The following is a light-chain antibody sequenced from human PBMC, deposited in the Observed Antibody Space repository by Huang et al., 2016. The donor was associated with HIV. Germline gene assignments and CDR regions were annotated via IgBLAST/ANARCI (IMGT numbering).Light chain of an antibody. J-gene: IGKJ1*01. Sequence: DIVMPQSPLSLSVTLGEPAFISCKSNQNLLYSNGYTYLDWYLQKPGQSPQLLIFLGSARASGVPDRFSGSGTGVDFTLTISRLEAEDVGVYYCMQGLQTPPTFGQGTKVEI. CDR3: MQGLQTPPT. CDR2: LGS. V-gene: IGKV2-28*01. CDR1: QNLLYSNGYTY.